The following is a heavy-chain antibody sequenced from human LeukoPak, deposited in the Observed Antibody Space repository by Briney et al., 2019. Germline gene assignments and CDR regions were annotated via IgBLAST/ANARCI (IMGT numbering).Heavy chain of an antibody. CDR2: IYYSGNT. J-gene: IGHJ4*02. CDR1: GGSISSSGYS. D-gene: IGHD3-22*01. V-gene: IGHV4-39*01. CDR3: ARRGYYDSSGDYYDVSFDY. Sequence: SETLSLTCTVSGGSISSSGYSWGWFRLPPGKGLEWIGSIYYSGNTYYNPSLKSRVTISVDTSKNQFFLKLSSVTAAGTAVYYCARRGYYDSSGDYYDVSFDYWGQGTLVTVSS.